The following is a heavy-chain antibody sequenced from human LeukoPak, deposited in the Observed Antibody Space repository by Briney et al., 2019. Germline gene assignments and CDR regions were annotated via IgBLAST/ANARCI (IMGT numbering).Heavy chain of an antibody. Sequence: ASVKVSCKASGYTFTGYYMHWVRQAPGQGLEWMGWMNPNSGNTGYAQKFQGRVTMTRNTSISTAYMELSSLRSEDTAVYYCATVYDSSGNDYWGQGTLVTVSS. J-gene: IGHJ4*02. CDR2: MNPNSGNT. CDR3: ATVYDSSGNDY. CDR1: GYTFTGYY. D-gene: IGHD3-22*01. V-gene: IGHV1-8*02.